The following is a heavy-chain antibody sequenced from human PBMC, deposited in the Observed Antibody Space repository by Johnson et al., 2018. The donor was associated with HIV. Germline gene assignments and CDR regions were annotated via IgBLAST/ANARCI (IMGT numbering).Heavy chain of an antibody. J-gene: IGHJ3*02. CDR1: GFTFSSYA. CDR2: ISDDGTNK. Sequence: QVQLVESGGGVVQSGRSLRLSCAASGFTFSSYAMNWVRQSPGKGLEWVAVISDDGTNKYYADLKGRFTISRDNSKNSLYLQMNSLRTEDTALYYCANGESGWRGREAFDIWGQGTMVTVSS. D-gene: IGHD6-19*01. CDR3: ANGESGWRGREAFDI. V-gene: IGHV3-30*04.